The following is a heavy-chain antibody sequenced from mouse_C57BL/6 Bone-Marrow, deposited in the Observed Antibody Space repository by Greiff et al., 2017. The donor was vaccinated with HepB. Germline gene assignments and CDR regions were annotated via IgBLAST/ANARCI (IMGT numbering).Heavy chain of an antibody. CDR3: ASEWLGWYFDV. CDR1: GFTFSDYG. V-gene: IGHV5-17*01. J-gene: IGHJ1*03. CDR2: ISSGSSTI. D-gene: IGHD1-3*01. Sequence: EVKLVESGGGLVKPGGSLKLSCAASGFTFSDYGMHWVRQAPEKGLEWVAYISSGSSTIYYADTVKGRFTISRDNAKNTLFLQMTSLRSEDTAMYYCASEWLGWYFDVWGTGTTVTVSS.